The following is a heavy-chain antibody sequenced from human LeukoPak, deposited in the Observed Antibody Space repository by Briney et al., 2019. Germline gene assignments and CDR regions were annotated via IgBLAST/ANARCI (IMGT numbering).Heavy chain of an antibody. J-gene: IGHJ6*03. Sequence: GGSLRLSCAASGFTFSDYYMSWIRQAPGKGLEWVSYISSSGSTIYYADSVKGRFTISRDNAKNSLYLQMNSLRAEDTAVYYCARERFGSLWFGELYGYYMDVWGKGTTVTISS. CDR3: ARERFGSLWFGELYGYYMDV. V-gene: IGHV3-11*01. D-gene: IGHD3-10*01. CDR2: ISSSGSTI. CDR1: GFTFSDYY.